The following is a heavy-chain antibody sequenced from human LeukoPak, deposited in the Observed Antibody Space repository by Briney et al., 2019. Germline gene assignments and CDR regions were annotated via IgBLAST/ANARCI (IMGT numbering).Heavy chain of an antibody. Sequence: PGGSLRLSCAASGFTFSSYAMHWVRQAPGKGLEWVAFIRYDGSNKYYADSVKGRFTISRDNSKNTLYLQMNSLRAEDTAVYYCARESHYGSGKAFDIWGQGTMVTVSS. V-gene: IGHV3-30*02. D-gene: IGHD3-10*01. CDR1: GFTFSSYA. CDR3: ARESHYGSGKAFDI. CDR2: IRYDGSNK. J-gene: IGHJ3*02.